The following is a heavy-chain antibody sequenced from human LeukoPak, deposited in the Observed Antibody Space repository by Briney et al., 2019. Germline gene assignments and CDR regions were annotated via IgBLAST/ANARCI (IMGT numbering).Heavy chain of an antibody. J-gene: IGHJ4*02. CDR2: IYSGGST. D-gene: IGHD3-10*01. Sequence: GGSLRLSCAASGFTVSSNYVSWVRQAPGKGLEWVSVIYSGGSTYYADSVKGRFTISRDNSKNTLYLQMNSLRAEDTAVYYCARDGSGSYYHLDYWGQGTLVTVSS. V-gene: IGHV3-53*01. CDR1: GFTVSSNY. CDR3: ARDGSGSYYHLDY.